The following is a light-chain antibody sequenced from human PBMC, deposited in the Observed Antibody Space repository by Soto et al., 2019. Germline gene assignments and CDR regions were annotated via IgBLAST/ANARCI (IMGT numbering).Light chain of an antibody. Sequence: IVMTQSPATLSVSPGERATLSCRASQFVSSNLAWYQQKPGQVPRLLIYGASTRATGIPARFSGSGSGTEFTLTISNLQSEDFAVYFCQQYHNWPPITFGQGTRLEIK. CDR3: QQYHNWPPIT. V-gene: IGKV3D-15*01. J-gene: IGKJ5*01. CDR2: GAS. CDR1: QFVSSN.